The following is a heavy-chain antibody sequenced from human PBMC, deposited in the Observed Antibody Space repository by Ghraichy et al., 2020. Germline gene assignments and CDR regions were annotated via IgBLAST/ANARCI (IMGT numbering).Heavy chain of an antibody. CDR1: GFTFSSYA. D-gene: IGHD7-27*01. CDR3: AKDRLNWGPDV. Sequence: GESLNISCAASGFTFSSYAMSWVRQAPGKGLEWVSGISGSGGSTYYADSVKGRFTISRDNSKNTLYLQMNSLRAEDTAVYYCAKDRLNWGPDVWGKGTTVTVSS. J-gene: IGHJ6*04. CDR2: ISGSGGST. V-gene: IGHV3-23*01.